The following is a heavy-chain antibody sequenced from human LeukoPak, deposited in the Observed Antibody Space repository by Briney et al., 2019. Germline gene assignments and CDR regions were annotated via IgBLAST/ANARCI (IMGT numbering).Heavy chain of an antibody. CDR3: ARDKRGGSSSWPYYFDY. CDR2: IYYSGST. Sequence: SETLSLTCTVSGGSISSYYWSWIRQPPGKGLEWIGYIYYSGSTNYNPSLKSRVTISVDTSKNQFSLKLSSVTAADTAVYYCARDKRGGSSSWPYYFDYWGQGTLVTVSS. V-gene: IGHV4-59*01. D-gene: IGHD6-13*01. CDR1: GGSISSYY. J-gene: IGHJ4*02.